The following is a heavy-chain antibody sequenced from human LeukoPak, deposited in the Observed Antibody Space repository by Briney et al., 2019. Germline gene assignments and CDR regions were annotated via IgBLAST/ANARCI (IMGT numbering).Heavy chain of an antibody. J-gene: IGHJ5*02. CDR2: IFADDSDT. D-gene: IGHD3-10*01. Sequence: GGPLEIPCETPGSFFTTYWIGWVRQLPGTGLGWGGAIFADDSDTIYSPFFQGQVTISAVKSVRTAYLQWSSLKASDPAIYFCARQRGASGTVNWFDPWGQGTLVTVSS. CDR1: GSFFTTYW. V-gene: IGHV5-51*01. CDR3: ARQRGASGTVNWFDP.